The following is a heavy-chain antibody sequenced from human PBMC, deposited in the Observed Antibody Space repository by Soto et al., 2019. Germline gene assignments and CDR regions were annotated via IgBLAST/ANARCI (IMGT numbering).Heavy chain of an antibody. CDR1: GFTFSSYS. CDR2: ISSSSSYI. Sequence: EVQLVESGGGLVKPGGSLRLSCAASGFTFSSYSMNWVRQAPGKGLEWVSSISSSSSYIYYADSVKGRFTISRDNAKNSSYLQMNSLRAEDTAVYYCARDQLSSSWDYYYYYGMDVWGQGTTVTVSS. CDR3: ARDQLSSSWDYYYYYGMDV. J-gene: IGHJ6*02. D-gene: IGHD6-13*01. V-gene: IGHV3-21*01.